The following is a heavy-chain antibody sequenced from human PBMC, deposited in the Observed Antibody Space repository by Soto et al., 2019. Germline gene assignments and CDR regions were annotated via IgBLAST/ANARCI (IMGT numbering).Heavy chain of an antibody. CDR3: ARQGFGALHGLVDV. J-gene: IGHJ6*02. CDR2: VHDSRGS. D-gene: IGHD3-10*01. Sequence: QVPLQESGRGLVKPSETLSLSCTVSSGSISNYYWSWFRQTPGKGLEWIGYVHDSRGSNYNPSLKSRVAISLDTSKSQFSLKLTSVTATDTAVYYCARQGFGALHGLVDVWAQGTTVTVSS. V-gene: IGHV4-59*08. CDR1: SGSISNYY.